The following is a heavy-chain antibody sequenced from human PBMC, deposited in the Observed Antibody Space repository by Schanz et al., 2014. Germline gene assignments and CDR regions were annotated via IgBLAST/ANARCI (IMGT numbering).Heavy chain of an antibody. CDR3: ARFLARYQYYGVDV. CDR1: GFTFSDYY. D-gene: IGHD3-3*01. Sequence: QVQLAESGGGVVQPGGSLRLSCAASGFTFSDYYMAWIRQAPGKGLEWVSHISGSSIHKNYADSVKGRFSISRDNGETSVYLQINSLRVEDTAVYYCARFLARYQYYGVDVWGQGTTVIVSS. CDR2: ISGSSIHK. J-gene: IGHJ6*02. V-gene: IGHV3-11*05.